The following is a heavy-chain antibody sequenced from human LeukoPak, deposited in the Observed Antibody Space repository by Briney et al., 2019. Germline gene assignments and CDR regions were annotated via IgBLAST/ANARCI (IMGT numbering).Heavy chain of an antibody. Sequence: SETLSLTCTVSGASISSYYWNWIRQPPGKGLEWIGYIYYSGNTNYNPSLKSRVTISVDTSKNQFSLKLSSVTAADTAVYYCAGLYYGMDVWGQGTTVTVSS. CDR1: GASISSYY. CDR2: IYYSGNT. CDR3: AGLYYGMDV. V-gene: IGHV4-59*12. J-gene: IGHJ6*02.